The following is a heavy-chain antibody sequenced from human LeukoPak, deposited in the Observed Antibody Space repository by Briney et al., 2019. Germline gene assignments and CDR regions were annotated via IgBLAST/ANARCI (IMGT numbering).Heavy chain of an antibody. CDR2: INSDGSSA. CDR3: ARGGVGCFDY. D-gene: IGHD6-19*01. Sequence: GGSLRLSCAASGXTFSSYWIHWVRQAPGKGLVWVSHINSDGSSATYADSVKGRLTISRDNAKNTVYLQMNSLRAEDTAVYYCARGGVGCFDYWGQGALVTVSS. V-gene: IGHV3-74*01. CDR1: GXTFSSYW. J-gene: IGHJ4*02.